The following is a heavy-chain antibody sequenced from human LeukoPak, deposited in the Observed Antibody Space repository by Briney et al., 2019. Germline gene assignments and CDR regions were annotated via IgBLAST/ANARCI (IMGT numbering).Heavy chain of an antibody. CDR3: ARDITGTTGLGVDAFDI. V-gene: IGHV1-2*04. Sequence: ASVKVSCKASGYTFTGYYMHWVRQAPGQGLEWMGWINPNSGGTNYAQQFQGWVTMTRDTSISTAYMELSRLRSDDTAVYYCARDITGTTGLGVDAFDIWGQGTMVTVSS. CDR1: GYTFTGYY. J-gene: IGHJ3*02. CDR2: INPNSGGT. D-gene: IGHD1-20*01.